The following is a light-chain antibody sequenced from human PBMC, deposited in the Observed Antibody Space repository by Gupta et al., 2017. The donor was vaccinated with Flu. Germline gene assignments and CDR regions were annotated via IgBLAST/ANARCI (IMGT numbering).Light chain of an antibody. V-gene: IGKV1-33*01. Sequence: RVTVTCKWREDMSDCLRLYQQQPRKGTDPKIYVSSKLKTESPSRLSGSGTGSDFTFTISSLRPEDIETYTYQQYDTLHPMITFGQGTRLEIK. CDR3: QQYDTLHPMIT. CDR2: VSS. J-gene: IGKJ5*01. CDR1: EDMSDC.